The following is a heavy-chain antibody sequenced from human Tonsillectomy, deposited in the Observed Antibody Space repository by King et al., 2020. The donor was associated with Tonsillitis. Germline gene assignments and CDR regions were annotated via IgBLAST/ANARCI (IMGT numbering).Heavy chain of an antibody. J-gene: IGHJ6*03. CDR3: AKDLRDIVVVPAAKLANYYYYMDV. CDR2: ISGSGGST. CDR1: GFTFSSYA. Sequence: VKLVESGGGLVQPGGSLRLSCAASGFTFSSYAMSWVRQAPGKGLEWVSAISGSGGSTYYADSVKGRFTISRDNSKNTLYLQMNSLRAEDTAVYYCAKDLRDIVVVPAAKLANYYYYMDVWGKGTTVTVSS. D-gene: IGHD2-2*01. V-gene: IGHV3-23*04.